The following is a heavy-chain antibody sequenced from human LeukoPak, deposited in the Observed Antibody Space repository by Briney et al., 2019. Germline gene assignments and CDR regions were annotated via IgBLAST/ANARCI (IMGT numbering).Heavy chain of an antibody. J-gene: IGHJ4*02. D-gene: IGHD2/OR15-2a*01. CDR1: GYTFTNYW. Sequence: GESLKISCKGSGYTFTNYWIGWVRQMPGKGLEWMGIIYPGDSESRYSPSFQGQVTISADKSISTAYLQWSSLKASDTAMYYCARLSFKTHFDYWGQGTLVTVSS. CDR3: ARLSFKTHFDY. V-gene: IGHV5-51*01. CDR2: IYPGDSES.